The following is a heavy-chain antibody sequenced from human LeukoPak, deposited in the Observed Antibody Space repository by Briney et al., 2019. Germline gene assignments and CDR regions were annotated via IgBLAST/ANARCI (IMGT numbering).Heavy chain of an antibody. Sequence: SETLSLTCTVSGGSISSYYWSWIRQPPGRGLEWIGYIYYSGSTNYNPSLKSRVTISVDTSKNQFSLKLSSVTAADTAVYYCARAGWGIAAAVRYWGQGTLVTVSS. J-gene: IGHJ4*02. V-gene: IGHV4-59*01. D-gene: IGHD6-13*01. CDR1: GGSISSYY. CDR2: IYYSGST. CDR3: ARAGWGIAAAVRY.